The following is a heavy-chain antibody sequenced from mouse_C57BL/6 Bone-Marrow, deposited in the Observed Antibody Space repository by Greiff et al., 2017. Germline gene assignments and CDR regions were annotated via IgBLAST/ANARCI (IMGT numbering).Heavy chain of an antibody. V-gene: IGHV1-54*01. D-gene: IGHD2-4*01. J-gene: IGHJ2*01. Sequence: VQLQQSGAELVRPGTSVKVSCKASGYAFTNYLIEWVKQRPGQGLEWIGVINPGSGGTNYNEKFKGKATLTADKSSSTAYMQLSSLTSEDSAVYFCARYDYDEGYWGQGTTRTVSS. CDR3: ARYDYDEGY. CDR1: GYAFTNYL. CDR2: INPGSGGT.